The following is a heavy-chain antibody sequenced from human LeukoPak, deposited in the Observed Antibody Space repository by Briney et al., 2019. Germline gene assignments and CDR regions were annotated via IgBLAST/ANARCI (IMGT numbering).Heavy chain of an antibody. D-gene: IGHD2-2*01. CDR1: GFTFSTYS. CDR3: ARCTATSSTSCYAVDY. V-gene: IGHV3-21*01. J-gene: IGHJ4*02. Sequence: GWSLRLSCAASGFTFSTYSMNWVRQAPGRGLEWVSSISSSSSYIYYADSVKGRFTISRDNAKNSLYLQMNSLRDEDTAVYYCARCTATSSTSCYAVDYWGQGTLVTVSS. CDR2: ISSSSSYI.